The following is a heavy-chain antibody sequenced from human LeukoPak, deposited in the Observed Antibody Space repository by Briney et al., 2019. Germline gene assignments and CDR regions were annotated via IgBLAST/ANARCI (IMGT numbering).Heavy chain of an antibody. CDR2: IGPTGSDR. Sequence: GGYLRLSCTASGLTFSTSGFNWVRQAPGKGLEWVASIGPTGSDRYHADSIKGRFTISRDNANNFLYLQMNSLRAEDTAVYYCATETNGRHYDYWGQGTLLTVSS. V-gene: IGHV3-21*06. D-gene: IGHD1-14*01. J-gene: IGHJ4*02. CDR3: ATETNGRHYDY. CDR1: GLTFSTSG.